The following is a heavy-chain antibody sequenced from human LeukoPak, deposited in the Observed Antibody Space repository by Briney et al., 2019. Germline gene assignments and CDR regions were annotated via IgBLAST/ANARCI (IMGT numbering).Heavy chain of an antibody. CDR3: ARGEYYYMDV. Sequence: KAGGSLRLSCAASGFTFSSYAMHWVRQAPGKGLEYVSAISSNGGSTYYANSVKGRFTISRDNSKNTLYLQMGSLRAEDMAVYYCARGEYYYMDVWGKGTTVTVSS. CDR1: GFTFSSYA. J-gene: IGHJ6*03. V-gene: IGHV3-64*01. CDR2: ISSNGGST.